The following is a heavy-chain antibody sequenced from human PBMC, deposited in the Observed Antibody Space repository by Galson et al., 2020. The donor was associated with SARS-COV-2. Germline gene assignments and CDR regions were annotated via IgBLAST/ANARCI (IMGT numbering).Heavy chain of an antibody. Sequence: SVKVSCKASGGTFNNYTINWVRQAPGQGLEWMGRVIPILGLSNYAPKFQGRVTITADKSTSTVYMDLTGLTFGDTAVYYCARAQGDYYDPRRYYTLVYAFNIWGEGTMVIVSS. J-gene: IGHJ3*02. CDR2: VIPILGLS. V-gene: IGHV1-69*02. CDR1: GGTFNNYT. D-gene: IGHD3-22*01. CDR3: ARAQGDYYDPRRYYTLVYAFNI.